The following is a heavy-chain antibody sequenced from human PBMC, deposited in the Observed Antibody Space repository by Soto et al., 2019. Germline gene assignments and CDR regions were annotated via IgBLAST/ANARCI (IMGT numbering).Heavy chain of an antibody. Sequence: PWGSLRLSCAASVFTFSSSATPWFCQAQGKGREWVAVISYDGSNKYYADSVKGRFTISRDNSKNTLYLQMNSLRAEDTAVYYCAKSRVVVAATYYYYPGMDVCGEGTTVTIS. CDR1: VFTFSSSA. J-gene: IGHJ6*02. D-gene: IGHD2-15*01. CDR3: AKSRVVVAATYYYYPGMDV. V-gene: IGHV3-30*18. CDR2: ISYDGSNK.